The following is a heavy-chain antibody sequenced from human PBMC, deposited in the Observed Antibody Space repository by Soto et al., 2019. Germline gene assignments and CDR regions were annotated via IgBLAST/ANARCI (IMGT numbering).Heavy chain of an antibody. CDR3: ARGRSINTNMDY. CDR1: GFTFSTYS. Sequence: EAQLVESGGGLVKPGGSLRLSCAASGFTFSTYSMNWFRQAPGKGLEWVSSISSSGSSRSYADSVKGRFTISRDNAKNSLYLQMDSLRAEDTAVYYCARGRSINTNMDYWGKGTLVTVSS. CDR2: ISSSGSSR. V-gene: IGHV3-21*01. D-gene: IGHD2-2*01. J-gene: IGHJ4*02.